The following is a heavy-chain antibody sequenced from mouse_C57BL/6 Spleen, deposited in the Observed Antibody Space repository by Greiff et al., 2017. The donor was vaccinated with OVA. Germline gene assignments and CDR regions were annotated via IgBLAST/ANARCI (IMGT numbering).Heavy chain of an antibody. Sequence: EVQVVESGPGLVKPSQSLSLTCSVTGYSITSGYYWNWIRQFPGNKLEWMGYISYDGSNNYNPSLKNRISITRDTSKNQFFLKLNSVTTEDTATYYCARDYDYGGAYWGQGTLVTVSA. CDR1: GYSITSGYY. D-gene: IGHD2-4*01. CDR2: ISYDGSN. CDR3: ARDYDYGGAY. J-gene: IGHJ3*01. V-gene: IGHV3-6*01.